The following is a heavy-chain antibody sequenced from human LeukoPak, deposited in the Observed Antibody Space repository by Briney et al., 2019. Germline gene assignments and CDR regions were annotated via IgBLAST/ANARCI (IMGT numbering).Heavy chain of an antibody. V-gene: IGHV3-53*01. CDR1: GFTVSSNY. CDR3: ARDYGDYGRFY. J-gene: IGHJ4*02. D-gene: IGHD4-17*01. CDR2: IYSGGST. Sequence: GGSLRLSCAASGFTVSSNYMSWVRQAPGKGVEWVSVIYSGGSTYYADSVKGRFTISRDNSKNTLYLQMNSLRAEDTAVYYCARDYGDYGRFYWGQGTLVTVSS.